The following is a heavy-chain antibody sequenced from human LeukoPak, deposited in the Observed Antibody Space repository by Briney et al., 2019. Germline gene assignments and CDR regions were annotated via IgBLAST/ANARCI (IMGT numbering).Heavy chain of an antibody. D-gene: IGHD2-2*02. CDR2: IYYSGST. CDR1: GGSISSSSYY. CDR3: AREVVVVPAAIRGVYNWFDP. V-gene: IGHV4-39*07. Sequence: PSQTLSLTCTVSGGSISSSSYYWGWIRQPPGKGLEWIGSIYYSGSTYYNPSLKSRVTISVDTSKNQFSLKLSSVTAADTAVYYCAREVVVVPAAIRGVYNWFDPWGQGTLVTVSS. J-gene: IGHJ5*02.